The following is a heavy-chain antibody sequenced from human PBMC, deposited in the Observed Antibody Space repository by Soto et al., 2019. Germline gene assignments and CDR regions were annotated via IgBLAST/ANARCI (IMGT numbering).Heavy chain of an antibody. D-gene: IGHD3-16*02. CDR1: GFTFSSYA. Sequence: EVQLVESGGGLVQPGGSLRLSCAASGFTFSSYAMHWVRQAPGKGLEYVSAISSNGGSTYYANSVKGRFTISRDNSKNTLYLQMGSLRAEDMAVYYCARDYPPEAVCGSYRYWFDPWGQGTLVTVSS. J-gene: IGHJ5*02. V-gene: IGHV3-64*01. CDR3: ARDYPPEAVCGSYRYWFDP. CDR2: ISSNGGST.